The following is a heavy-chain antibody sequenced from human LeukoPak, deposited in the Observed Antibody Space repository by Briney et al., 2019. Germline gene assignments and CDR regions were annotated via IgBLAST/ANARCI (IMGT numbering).Heavy chain of an antibody. CDR3: ATGLLSDCSGGSCYSEDDY. D-gene: IGHD2-15*01. CDR1: GYTLTDLS. V-gene: IGHV1-24*01. CDR2: FDPEDGET. J-gene: IGHJ4*02. Sequence: ASVKVSCKVSGYTLTDLSMHWVRQAPGKGLEWMGGFDPEDGETIYAQKFQGRVTMTEDTSTDTAYMELSSLRSEDTAVYYCATGLLSDCSGGSCYSEDDYWGQGTLVTVSS.